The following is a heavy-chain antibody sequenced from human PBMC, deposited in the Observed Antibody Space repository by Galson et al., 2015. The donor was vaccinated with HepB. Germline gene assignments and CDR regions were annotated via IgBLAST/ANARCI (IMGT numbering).Heavy chain of an antibody. Sequence: SVKVSCKASGYTFTGYYMSWVRQAPGQGLEWMGWINPNSGGTNYAQKFQGWVTMTRDTSISTAYMELSRLTSDDTAVYYCASGARSIDYSDDENYFDYWGQGTLVTVSS. V-gene: IGHV1-2*04. D-gene: IGHD4-17*01. CDR3: ASGARSIDYSDDENYFDY. J-gene: IGHJ4*02. CDR2: INPNSGGT. CDR1: GYTFTGYY.